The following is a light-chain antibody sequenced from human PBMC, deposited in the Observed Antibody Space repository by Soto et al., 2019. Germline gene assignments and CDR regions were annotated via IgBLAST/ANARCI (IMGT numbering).Light chain of an antibody. J-gene: IGKJ1*01. CDR1: QSISSW. CDR2: DAS. CDR3: QQYNSYRT. V-gene: IGKV1-5*01. Sequence: DIQMTQSPSTLSASVGDRVTITCRASQSISSWLAWYQQKPGKAPKLLIYDASSLESGVPSRFSGSGSGTEFTITFSSLQPDDFATYYCQQYNSYRTFGQGTKVEIK.